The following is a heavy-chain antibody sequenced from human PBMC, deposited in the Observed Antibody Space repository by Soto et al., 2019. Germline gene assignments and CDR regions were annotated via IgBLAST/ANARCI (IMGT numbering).Heavy chain of an antibody. J-gene: IGHJ4*02. Sequence: ASVKVSCKASGNTVPNYAIHWVRQAPGQRLEWMGWINGGNGNTYYSQKFQGRVTFTKDTSANAAYMDLSSLKFEDTAVYYCARDRFLGPGAFNYFDSWAQGTLVTVSS. CDR3: ARDRFLGPGAFNYFDS. CDR1: GNTVPNYA. V-gene: IGHV1-3*01. D-gene: IGHD1-26*01. CDR2: INGGNGNT.